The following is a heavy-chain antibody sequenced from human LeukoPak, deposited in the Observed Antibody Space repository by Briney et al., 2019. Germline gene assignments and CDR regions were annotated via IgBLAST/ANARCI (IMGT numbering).Heavy chain of an antibody. CDR1: GGSISSYY. D-gene: IGHD5-12*01. V-gene: IGHV4-59*01. CDR2: IYYSGST. Sequence: SETLSLTCTVSGGSISSYYWSWIRQPPGKGLEWIGYIYYSGSTNYNPSLKSRVTISVDTSKNQFSLKLSSVTAADTAVYYCARERGDIGFDPWGQGTLVTVSS. CDR3: ARERGDIGFDP. J-gene: IGHJ5*02.